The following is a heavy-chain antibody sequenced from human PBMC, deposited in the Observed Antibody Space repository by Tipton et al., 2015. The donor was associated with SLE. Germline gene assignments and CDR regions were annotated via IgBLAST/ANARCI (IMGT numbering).Heavy chain of an antibody. CDR3: ARVGAVAVDY. J-gene: IGHJ4*02. Sequence: TLSLTCAVSGYSISSGYYWGWIRQPPGKGLEWIGSIYHSGSTYYNPSLKSRVTISVDTSKNQISLKLGSVTAADTAVYYCARVGAVAVDYWGQGTLVTVSS. V-gene: IGHV4-38-2*01. CDR1: GYSISSGYY. CDR2: IYHSGST. D-gene: IGHD6-19*01.